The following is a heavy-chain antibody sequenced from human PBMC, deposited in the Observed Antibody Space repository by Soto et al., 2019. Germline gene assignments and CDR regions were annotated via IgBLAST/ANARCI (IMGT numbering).Heavy chain of an antibody. D-gene: IGHD3-22*01. J-gene: IGHJ4*02. CDR1: GFTFRDSV. V-gene: IGHV3-23*01. CDR2: ISGGGIT. CDR3: VKWHTSNFDSLPFTGFDY. Sequence: GGSLRLSCVASGFTFRDSVLAWVRQTPGKGLEWVSAISGGGITRYANSMTGRFSISRDNSKNTLYLQMSSLRAEDTATYYCVKWHTSNFDSLPFTGFDYWGQGIQVTVSS.